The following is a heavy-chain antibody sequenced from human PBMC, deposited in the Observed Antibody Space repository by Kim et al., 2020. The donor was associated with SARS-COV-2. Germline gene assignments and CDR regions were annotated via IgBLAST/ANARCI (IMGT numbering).Heavy chain of an antibody. J-gene: IGHJ4*02. CDR1: GGTFSSYA. Sequence: SVKVSCKASGGTFSSYAISWVRQAPGQGLEWMVGIIPIFGTANYAQKFQGRVTITADESTSTAYMELSSLRSEDTAVYYCARDLAYSGSYGYWGQGTLVTVSS. V-gene: IGHV1-69*13. D-gene: IGHD1-26*01. CDR2: IIPIFGTA. CDR3: ARDLAYSGSYGY.